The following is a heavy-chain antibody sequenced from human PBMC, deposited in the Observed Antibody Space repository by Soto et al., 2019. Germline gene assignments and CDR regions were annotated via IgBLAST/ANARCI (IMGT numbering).Heavy chain of an antibody. J-gene: IGHJ4*02. Sequence: LRLSCAASGFTFSSYAMHWVRQAPGKGLEWVAVISYDGSNKYYADSVKGRFTISRDNSKNTLYLQMNSLRAEDTAVYYCARDLVTMIVVVPFDYWGQGTLVTVSS. CDR1: GFTFSSYA. V-gene: IGHV3-30-3*01. CDR2: ISYDGSNK. CDR3: ARDLVTMIVVVPFDY. D-gene: IGHD3-22*01.